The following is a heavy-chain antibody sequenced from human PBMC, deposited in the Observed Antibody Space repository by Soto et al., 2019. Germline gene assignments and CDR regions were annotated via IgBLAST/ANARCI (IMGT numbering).Heavy chain of an antibody. CDR3: ARVGFAAFDQ. J-gene: IGHJ4*02. CDR1: GFTFSIYS. Sequence: EVQLVESGGGLVRPGGSLRLSCEASGFTFSIYSMKWIRQPPGRGLEWISSISSSSGHIYFADSVKGRFTISRDNAKNSVYLQMDNVKVEDTAVYYCARVGFAAFDQWGQGTLVTVSS. D-gene: IGHD6-13*01. CDR2: ISSSSGHI. V-gene: IGHV3-21*01.